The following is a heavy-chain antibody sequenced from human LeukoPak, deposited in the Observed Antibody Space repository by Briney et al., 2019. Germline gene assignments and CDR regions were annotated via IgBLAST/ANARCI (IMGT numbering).Heavy chain of an antibody. D-gene: IGHD3-10*01. J-gene: IGHJ6*02. Sequence: ASVKVSCKASGYTFTGYYMHWVRQAPGQGLEWMGWINPNSRGTNYAQKLQGRVTMTTDTSTSTAYMELRSLRSDDTAVYYCARNSRITMVRGETDPYLARYGMDIWGQGTTVTVSS. CDR2: INPNSRGT. CDR1: GYTFTGYY. CDR3: ARNSRITMVRGETDPYLARYGMDI. V-gene: IGHV1-2*02.